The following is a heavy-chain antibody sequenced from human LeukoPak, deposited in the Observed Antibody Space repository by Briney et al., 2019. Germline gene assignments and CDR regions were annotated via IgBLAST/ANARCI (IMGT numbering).Heavy chain of an antibody. J-gene: IGHJ6*03. CDR3: ARTGYDFWSGYYPVDYYYMDV. D-gene: IGHD3-3*01. Sequence: PGGSLRLSCAASGFTFSSYAMHWVRQAPGKGLEWVAVISYDGSNKYYADSVKGRFTISRDNSKNTLYLQMNSLRAEDTAVYYCARTGYDFWSGYYPVDYYYMDVWGKGTTVTVSS. V-gene: IGHV3-30-3*01. CDR1: GFTFSSYA. CDR2: ISYDGSNK.